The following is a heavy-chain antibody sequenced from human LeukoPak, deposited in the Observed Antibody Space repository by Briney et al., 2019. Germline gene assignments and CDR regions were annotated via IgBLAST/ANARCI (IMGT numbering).Heavy chain of an antibody. V-gene: IGHV3-30*04. Sequence: GGSLRLSCAASGFTFSSYAMHWVRQAPGKGLEWVAVISYDGSNKYYADSVKGRFTISRDNSKNTLYLQMNSLRAEDTAVYYCARDFAGGYSGYDTRPDYYYYMDVWGKGTTVTVSS. J-gene: IGHJ6*03. CDR1: GFTFSSYA. D-gene: IGHD5-12*01. CDR2: ISYDGSNK. CDR3: ARDFAGGYSGYDTRPDYYYYMDV.